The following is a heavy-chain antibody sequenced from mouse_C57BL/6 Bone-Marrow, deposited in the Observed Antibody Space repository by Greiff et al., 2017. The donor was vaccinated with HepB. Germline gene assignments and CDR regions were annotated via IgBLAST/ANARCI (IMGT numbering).Heavy chain of an antibody. J-gene: IGHJ4*01. CDR1: GFTFSDYG. CDR2: ISNLAYSI. Sequence: EVHLVESGGGLVQPGGSLKLSCAASGFTFSDYGMAWVRQAPRKGPEWVAFISNLAYSIYYADTVTGRFTISRENAKNTLCLEMSSLRSEDTAMYYCARVPGGYAMDYWGQGTSVTVSS. CDR3: ARVPGGYAMDY. V-gene: IGHV5-15*01. D-gene: IGHD4-1*01.